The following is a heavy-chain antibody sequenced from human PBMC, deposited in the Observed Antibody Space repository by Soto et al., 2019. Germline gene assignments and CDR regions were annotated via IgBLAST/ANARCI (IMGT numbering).Heavy chain of an antibody. V-gene: IGHV3-53*01. CDR3: ASAYYDFCSGFPPPYGMDV. CDR2: IYSGGST. J-gene: IGHJ6*02. D-gene: IGHD3-3*01. Sequence: GGSLRLSCAASGFTVSSNYMSWVRQAPGKGLEWVSVIYSGGSTYYADSVKGRFTISRDNSKNTLYLQMNSLRAEDTAVYYCASAYYDFCSGFPPPYGMDVWGQGTTVTVSS. CDR1: GFTVSSNY.